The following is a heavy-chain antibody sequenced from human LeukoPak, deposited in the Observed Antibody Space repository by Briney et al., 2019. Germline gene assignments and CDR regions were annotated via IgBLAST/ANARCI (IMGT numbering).Heavy chain of an antibody. D-gene: IGHD3-22*01. Sequence: GGSPRLSCAASGFTFSNAWMSRVRQAPGKGLEWVGRIKSKTDGGTTDYAAPVKGRFTISRDDSKNTLYPQMNSLKTEDTAVYYCTRTGYDSSGYYNYYYYYYMDVWGKGTTVTVSS. CDR3: TRTGYDSSGYYNYYYYYYMDV. CDR2: IKSKTDGGTT. CDR1: GFTFSNAW. J-gene: IGHJ6*03. V-gene: IGHV3-15*01.